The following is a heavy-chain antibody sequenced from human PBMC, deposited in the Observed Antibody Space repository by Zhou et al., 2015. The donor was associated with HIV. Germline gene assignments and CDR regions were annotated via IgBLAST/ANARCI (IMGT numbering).Heavy chain of an antibody. CDR1: GGTFSSFT. Sequence: VQLEQSGAEVRKPGSSVKVSCKASGGTFSSFTISWVRQAPGQGLEWMGGIIPIFGTANYAQKFQGRVTITADKSTSTAYMELSSLRSEDTAVYYCARRGDGSNGYYFDYWGQGTLVTVSS. D-gene: IGHD5-24*01. V-gene: IGHV1-69*06. CDR2: IIPIFGTA. J-gene: IGHJ4*02. CDR3: ARRGDGSNGYYFDY.